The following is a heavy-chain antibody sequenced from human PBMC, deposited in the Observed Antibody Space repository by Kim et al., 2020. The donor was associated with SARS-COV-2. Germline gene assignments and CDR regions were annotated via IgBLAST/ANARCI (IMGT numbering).Heavy chain of an antibody. V-gene: IGHV4-39*01. CDR2: IYYSGST. CDR3: ARHPHREPLLWFGESNELNDYYGMDV. D-gene: IGHD3-10*01. CDR1: GGSISSSSYY. Sequence: SETLSLTCTVSGGSISSSSYYWGWIRQPPGKGLEWIGSIYYSGSTYYNPSLKSRVTISVDTSKNQFSLKLSSVTAADTAVYYCARHPHREPLLWFGESNELNDYYGMDVWGQGTTVTVSS. J-gene: IGHJ6*02.